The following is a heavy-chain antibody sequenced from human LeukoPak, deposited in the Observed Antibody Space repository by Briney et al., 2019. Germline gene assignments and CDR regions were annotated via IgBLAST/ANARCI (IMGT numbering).Heavy chain of an antibody. V-gene: IGHV3-30*07. CDR2: ISYDGSNK. D-gene: IGHD4/OR15-4a*01. CDR3: ARRAGAYSHPYDY. CDR1: GFTFNNYA. Sequence: PGGSLRLSCAASGFTFNNYAMHWVRQAPGKGLEWVAIISYDGSNKYYADSVKGRLTISRDNSKNTLYLQMNSLRVEDTAVYYCARRAGAYSHPYDYWGQGTLVTVSS. J-gene: IGHJ4*02.